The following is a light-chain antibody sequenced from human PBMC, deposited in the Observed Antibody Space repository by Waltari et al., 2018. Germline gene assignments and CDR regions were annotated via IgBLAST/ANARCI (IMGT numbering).Light chain of an antibody. CDR1: QDIYNY. J-gene: IGKJ5*01. CDR3: QQYDNPPIT. V-gene: IGKV1-33*01. CDR2: DAS. Sequence: DIQMTQSPSSLSASVGDRVTITCQASQDIYNYLNWYQQKPGKAPKLLIYDASNLETGVPSRFSGSVSGTDFTFTISILQTEDIATYYCQQYDNPPITFGQWTRLEIK.